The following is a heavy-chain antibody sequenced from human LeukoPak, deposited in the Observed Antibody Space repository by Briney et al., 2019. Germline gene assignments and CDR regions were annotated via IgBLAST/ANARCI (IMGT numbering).Heavy chain of an antibody. CDR3: ASGGAHTYCGGDCYPDAFDI. CDR2: IYTSGTT. J-gene: IGHJ3*02. D-gene: IGHD2-21*02. V-gene: IGHV4-61*02. Sequence: SETLSLTCTVSGGSISSGSYYWSWIRQPAGKGLEWIGRIYTSGTTNYNPSLKSRLTISIDTSKNQFFLRLSSVTAADTAVYYCASGGAHTYCGGDCYPDAFDIWGQGTMVTVSS. CDR1: GGSISSGSYY.